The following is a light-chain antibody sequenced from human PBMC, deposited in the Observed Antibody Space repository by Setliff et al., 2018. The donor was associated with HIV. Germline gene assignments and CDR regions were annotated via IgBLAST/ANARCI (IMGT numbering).Light chain of an antibody. Sequence: QSALAQPASVSGSPGQSITTSCTGTSGDVGRYNLVSWYQQQPGKPPKLMIYQASKRPSGVSNRFSGSKSGNTASLTISGLQAEDEADYYCCSNTGSNTYAFGTGTKVTVL. CDR3: CSNTGSNTYA. CDR2: QAS. J-gene: IGLJ1*01. CDR1: SGDVGRYNL. V-gene: IGLV2-23*01.